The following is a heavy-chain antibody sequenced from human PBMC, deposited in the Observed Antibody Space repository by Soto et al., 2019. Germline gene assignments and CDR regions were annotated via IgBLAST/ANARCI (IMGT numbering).Heavy chain of an antibody. D-gene: IGHD2-15*01. Sequence: PVVSLILSCSASGVNVSVPFIHWVRQASGKGLEWVGRIRSKANNYATGYAASVKGRFTISRDDSKNTAYLQMDSLKSEDRALYYCSSLVVWGQGSLVTVSS. CDR1: GVNVSVPF. CDR3: SSLVV. J-gene: IGHJ4*02. CDR2: IRSKANNYAT. V-gene: IGHV3-73*01.